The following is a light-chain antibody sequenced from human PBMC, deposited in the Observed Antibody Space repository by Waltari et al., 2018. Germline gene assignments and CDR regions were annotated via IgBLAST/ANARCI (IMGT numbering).Light chain of an antibody. CDR1: SSDLGGYDF. Sequence: QSALTQPPSASGSPGQSVTISCTGTSSDLGGYDFVPWYQHHPGKAPNLMIYEVSKRPSGVPDRFSGSKSGNTASLTVSGLQAEDEADYYCSSYVGSNNPVFGGGTKLTVL. CDR3: SSYVGSNNPV. J-gene: IGLJ2*01. CDR2: EVS. V-gene: IGLV2-8*01.